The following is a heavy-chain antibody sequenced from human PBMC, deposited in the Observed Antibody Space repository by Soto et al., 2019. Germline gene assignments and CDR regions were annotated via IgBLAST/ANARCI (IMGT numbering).Heavy chain of an antibody. J-gene: IGHJ5*02. D-gene: IGHD3-9*01. Sequence: HVPLVQSGAEVKKPGASVKVSCKASGYTFTSYVISWVRQAPGQGLEGMGWISAYNGNTNYAQKIQGRVTMTTDTSVGTAYMELRSLRSDDKAVYYCARYGTDCLPRVPYFDLLQPAECDPWGQGTLVTISS. CDR1: GYTFTSYV. CDR2: ISAYNGNT. V-gene: IGHV1-18*01. CDR3: ARYGTDCLPRVPYFDLLQPAECDP.